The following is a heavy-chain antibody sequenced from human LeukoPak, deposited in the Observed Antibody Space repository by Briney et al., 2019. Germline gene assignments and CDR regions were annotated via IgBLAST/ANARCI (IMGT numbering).Heavy chain of an antibody. J-gene: IGHJ4*02. CDR1: GGTFSSYA. D-gene: IGHD3-9*01. V-gene: IGHV1-69*13. CDR3: ASFERHLIGKGY. CDR2: IIPIFGTA. Sequence: ASVKVSCKASGGTFSSYAISWVRQAPGQGLEWMGGIIPIFGTANYAQKFQGRVTITADESTSTAYMELSSLRSEDTAVYYCASFERHLIGKGYWGQGTLVTVSS.